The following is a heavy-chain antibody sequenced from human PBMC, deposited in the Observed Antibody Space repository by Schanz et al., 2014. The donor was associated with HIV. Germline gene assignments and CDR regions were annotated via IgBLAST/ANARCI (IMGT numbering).Heavy chain of an antibody. CDR1: GFTFTNHA. V-gene: IGHV3-23*01. Sequence: EVQLLESGGGLEQPGGSLRLSCAASGFTFTNHALSWVRQAPGRGLEWVSTVIGSGVRTIYADSVKGRFTISRDNSKNTLSLHMNSLRVEDTSVYYCARGFQGFDYWGQGTLVTVSS. CDR2: VIGSGVRT. J-gene: IGHJ4*02. D-gene: IGHD3-10*01. CDR3: ARGFQGFDY.